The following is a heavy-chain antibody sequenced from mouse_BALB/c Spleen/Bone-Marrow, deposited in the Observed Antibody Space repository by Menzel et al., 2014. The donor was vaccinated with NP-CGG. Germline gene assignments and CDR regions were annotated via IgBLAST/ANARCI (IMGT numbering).Heavy chain of an antibody. CDR2: INPESSTI. Sequence: EVKLMESGGGPVQPGGSLKLSCAASGFDFRRYWMSWVRQAPGKGLEWIGEINPESSTINYTPSLKGKFIISRDNAKNTLYLQMSKVRSEDTALYYCARLGYYGYFVDWGQGTTLTVSS. CDR1: GFDFRRYW. D-gene: IGHD1-1*01. J-gene: IGHJ2*01. CDR3: ARLGYYGYFVD. V-gene: IGHV4-1*02.